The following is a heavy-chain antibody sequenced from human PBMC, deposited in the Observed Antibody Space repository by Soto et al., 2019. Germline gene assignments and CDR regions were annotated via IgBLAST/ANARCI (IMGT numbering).Heavy chain of an antibody. CDR1: GFTFSSYA. CDR3: AKDSHYDYVWGMDY. J-gene: IGHJ4*02. D-gene: IGHD3-16*01. V-gene: IGHV3-23*01. CDR2: ISGSGGST. Sequence: GGSLRLSCAASGFTFSSYAMSWVRQAPGKGLEWVSAISGSGGSTYYADSVKGRFTFSRDNSKNTLYLQMNSLRAEDTAVYYCAKDSHYDYVWGMDYWGQGTLVTVSS.